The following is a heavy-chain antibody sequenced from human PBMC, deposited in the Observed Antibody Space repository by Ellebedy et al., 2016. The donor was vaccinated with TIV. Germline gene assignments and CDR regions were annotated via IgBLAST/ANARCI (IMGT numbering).Heavy chain of an antibody. CDR1: GGSISSSSYY. V-gene: IGHV4-39*07. J-gene: IGHJ3*02. D-gene: IGHD3-16*01. CDR3: ARSIWGDAFDI. CDR2: IYYSGST. Sequence: MPSETLSLTCTVSGGSISSSSYYWGWIRQPPGKGLEWIGSIYYSGSTYYNPSLKSRVTISVDTSKNQFSLKLSSVTAADTAVYYCARSIWGDAFDIWGQGTMVTVSS.